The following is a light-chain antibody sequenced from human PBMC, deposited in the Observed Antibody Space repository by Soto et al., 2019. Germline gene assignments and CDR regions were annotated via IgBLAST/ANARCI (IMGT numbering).Light chain of an antibody. CDR1: SSDVGAYNY. CDR2: EVS. Sequence: QSALTQPASVSGSPGQSITISCTGTSSDVGAYNYVSWYQHHPGKAPKLIIYEVSNRPSGLSNRFSGSKSGNTASLTISGLQAEDEADYYCSSYKSSSTFVFGTGTKVTVL. J-gene: IGLJ1*01. CDR3: SSYKSSSTFV. V-gene: IGLV2-14*01.